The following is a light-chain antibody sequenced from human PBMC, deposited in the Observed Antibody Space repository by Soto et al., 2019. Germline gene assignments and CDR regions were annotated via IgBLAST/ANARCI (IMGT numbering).Light chain of an antibody. V-gene: IGKV3-15*01. CDR2: GAS. J-gene: IGKJ2*01. CDR3: QQYDNWWYT. Sequence: EVVMTKSPATLSVSPGERATISCRASQSVSRTLAWYQQKRGQPPRLLIYGASARAIGIPARFSGSGSGTEFTLTISILQSADCAVYYCQQYDNWWYTFGQGNKLEIK. CDR1: QSVSRT.